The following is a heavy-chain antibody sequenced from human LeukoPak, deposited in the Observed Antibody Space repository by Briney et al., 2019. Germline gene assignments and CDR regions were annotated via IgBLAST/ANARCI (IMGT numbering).Heavy chain of an antibody. CDR2: IIPIFGTA. D-gene: IGHD3-16*01. J-gene: IGHJ6*03. Sequence: ASVKVSCKDSGGTFSSYAISWVRQAPGQGLEWMGRIIPIFGTANYAQKFQGRVTITTDESTSTAYMELSSLRSEDTAVYYCARELGYYMDVWGKGTTVTVSS. CDR1: GGTFSSYA. V-gene: IGHV1-69*05. CDR3: ARELGYYMDV.